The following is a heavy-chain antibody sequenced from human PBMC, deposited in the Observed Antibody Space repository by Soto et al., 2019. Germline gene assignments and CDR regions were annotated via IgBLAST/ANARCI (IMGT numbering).Heavy chain of an antibody. CDR2: ISSSSSTI. D-gene: IGHD3-22*01. CDR1: GFTFCTYS. J-gene: IGHJ4*02. Sequence: GGSLRLSCAASGFTFCTYSMNWVRQAPGKGLEWVSYISSSSSTIFYTDSVKGRFTVSRDNAKNSLYLQVNSRRAEDTAVYYCTRPMYYYDSSGPRAYWCQGTLVTVSS. V-gene: IGHV3-48*01. CDR3: TRPMYYYDSSGPRAY.